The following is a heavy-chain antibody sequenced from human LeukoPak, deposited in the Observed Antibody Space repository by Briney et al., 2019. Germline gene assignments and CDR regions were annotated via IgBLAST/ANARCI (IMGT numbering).Heavy chain of an antibody. J-gene: IGHJ4*02. Sequence: GGSLRLSCEVSGFTFSSHSMNWVRQAPGKGREWVSYISSGSGTIYYADSVKGRFTIARDDAKNSLYLQMNSLRGEDTAVYYCARGRHCSGGRCYSDFDSWGQGTLVTVSS. CDR3: ARGRHCSGGRCYSDFDS. D-gene: IGHD2-15*01. V-gene: IGHV3-48*01. CDR2: ISSGSGTI. CDR1: GFTFSSHS.